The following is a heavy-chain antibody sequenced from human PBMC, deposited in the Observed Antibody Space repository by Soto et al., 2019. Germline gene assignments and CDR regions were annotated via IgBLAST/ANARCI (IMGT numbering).Heavy chain of an antibody. J-gene: IGHJ4*02. Sequence: GGSLRLSCAASGFTFSSYAMSWVRQAPGKGLEWVLAISGSGGSTYYADFVKGRFTISRDNSKNTLYLQMNSLRAEDTAVYYCAKDLELRYFDWLPAPFDYWGQGTLVAVSS. D-gene: IGHD3-9*01. V-gene: IGHV3-23*01. CDR1: GFTFSSYA. CDR2: ISGSGGST. CDR3: AKDLELRYFDWLPAPFDY.